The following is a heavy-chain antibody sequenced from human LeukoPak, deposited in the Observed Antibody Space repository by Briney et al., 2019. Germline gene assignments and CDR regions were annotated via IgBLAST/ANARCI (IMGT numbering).Heavy chain of an antibody. CDR3: AIEGYYGSGTDPSDY. Sequence: PGGSLRLSCAASGFTVSSNYMSWVRQAPGKGLEWVSVIYSGGSTYYADSVKGRFTISRDNSKNTLYLQMNSLRAEDTAVYYCAIEGYYGSGTDPSDYWGQGTLVTVSS. CDR2: IYSGGST. D-gene: IGHD3-10*01. J-gene: IGHJ4*02. V-gene: IGHV3-66*01. CDR1: GFTVSSNY.